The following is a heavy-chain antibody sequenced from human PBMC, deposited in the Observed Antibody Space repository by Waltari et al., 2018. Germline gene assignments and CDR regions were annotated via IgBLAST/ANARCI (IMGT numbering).Heavy chain of an antibody. V-gene: IGHV4-39*07. CDR1: GGSISSRSYS. D-gene: IGHD3-16*01. CDR3: ARFMITFGGVNDAFDI. CDR2: IYYSGST. Sequence: QLQLQESGPGLVKPSETLSLPRTVSGGSISSRSYSWGWIRQPPGKGLEWIGSIYYSGSTYYNPSLKSRVTISVDTSKNQFSLKLSSVTAADTAVYYCARFMITFGGVNDAFDIWGQGTMVTVSS. J-gene: IGHJ3*02.